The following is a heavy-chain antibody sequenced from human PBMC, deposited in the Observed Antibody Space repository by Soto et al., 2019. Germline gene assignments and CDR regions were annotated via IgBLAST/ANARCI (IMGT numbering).Heavy chain of an antibody. J-gene: IGHJ4*02. CDR3: ARGGMVIIPTATAFDY. V-gene: IGHV4-4*07. CDR1: GGSISTYY. Sequence: LSLTCTVSGGSISTYYWSWIRQPAGKGLEWIGRIYASGSTNYNPSLKSRVTMSVATSKNQFSLKLSSVTAADTAVYYCARGGMVIIPTATAFDYWGQGTLVTVSS. CDR2: IYASGST. D-gene: IGHD2-2*01.